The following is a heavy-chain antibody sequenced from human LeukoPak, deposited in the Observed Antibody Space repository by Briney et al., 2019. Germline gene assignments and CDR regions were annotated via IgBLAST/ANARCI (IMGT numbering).Heavy chain of an antibody. V-gene: IGHV1-46*01. CDR3: ARDRNANDY. J-gene: IGHJ4*02. CDR2: INPSSGST. D-gene: IGHD4-11*01. Sequence: ASVKVSCKASGYTFTIYFMHWVRQAPGQGLEWMGRINPSSGSTSYAQKFQGRVTMTRDTSTSTVYMDLSSLRSEDTAVYYCARDRNANDYWGQGTLVTVSP. CDR1: GYTFTIYF.